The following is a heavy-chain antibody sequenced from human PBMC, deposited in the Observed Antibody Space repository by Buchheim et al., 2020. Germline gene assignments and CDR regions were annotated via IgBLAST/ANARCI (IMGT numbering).Heavy chain of an antibody. V-gene: IGHV4-34*01. J-gene: IGHJ6*03. Sequence: QVQLQQWGAGLLKPSETLSLTCAVYGGSFSGYYWSWIRQPPGKGLEWIGEINHSGSTNYNPSLKMRVTISVDTSKHQFTFKLSSVTAADTAVYYCARARVAGIAAAGRYYYYYMDVWGKGTT. CDR2: INHSGST. CDR3: ARARVAGIAAAGRYYYYYMDV. CDR1: GGSFSGYY. D-gene: IGHD6-13*01.